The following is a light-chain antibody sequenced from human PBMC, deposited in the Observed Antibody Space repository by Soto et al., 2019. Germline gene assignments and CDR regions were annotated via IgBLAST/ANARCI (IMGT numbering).Light chain of an antibody. CDR1: QSVRNN. CDR2: GAS. V-gene: IGKV3-15*01. CDR3: QQSTQWPYT. Sequence: EIVMTQSPATLSVSPGERATLSCRASQSVRNNLAWYQRKPGQAPSLLIYGASTRATGVPARFSGSGSGTEFTLTISSLQPDDSAVYYCQQSTQWPYTFGQGTKVEIK. J-gene: IGKJ2*01.